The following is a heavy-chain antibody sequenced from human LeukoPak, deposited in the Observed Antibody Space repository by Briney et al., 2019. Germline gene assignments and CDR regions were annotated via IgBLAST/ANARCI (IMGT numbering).Heavy chain of an antibody. CDR1: GGSISSYY. D-gene: IGHD1-26*01. V-gene: IGHV4-59*01. J-gene: IGHJ4*02. Sequence: SETLSLTCTVSGGSISSYYWSWIRQPPGKGLEWIGYIYYSGSTNYNPSLKSRVTISVDTSKNQFSLKLSSVTAADTAVYYCARVLGGGTHYLDYWGQGTLVTVSS. CDR3: ARVLGGGTHYLDY. CDR2: IYYSGST.